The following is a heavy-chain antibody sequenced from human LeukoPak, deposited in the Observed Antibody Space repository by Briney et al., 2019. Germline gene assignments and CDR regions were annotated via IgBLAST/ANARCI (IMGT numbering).Heavy chain of an antibody. V-gene: IGHV4-39*01. CDR3: ARRGGSGRAFDY. Sequence: SETLSLTCSVSGASISGGTYYWGWIRQPPGKGLECIGSIYYTGSTYDNPSLKSRVTISVDTSKNQLSLKLSSVTAADTAMYYCARRGGSGRAFDYWGQGTLVAVSS. J-gene: IGHJ4*02. CDR1: GASISGGTYY. CDR2: IYYTGST. D-gene: IGHD1-26*01.